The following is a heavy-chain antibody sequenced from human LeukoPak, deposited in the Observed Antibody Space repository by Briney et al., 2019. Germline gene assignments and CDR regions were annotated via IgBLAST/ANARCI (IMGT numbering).Heavy chain of an antibody. D-gene: IGHD3-9*01. V-gene: IGHV4-61*01. CDR3: ARFGDILTAYYYYYGMDV. CDR1: GGSVSSGRYC. CDR2: IDCSGST. Sequence: SETLSLTCTVSGGSVSSGRYCWSWIRQPPGKGLELIGYIDCSGSTNYNPSLKSRVTISVDTSKNQFSLKLSSVTAADTAVYYCARFGDILTAYYYYYGMDVWGKGTTVTVSS. J-gene: IGHJ6*04.